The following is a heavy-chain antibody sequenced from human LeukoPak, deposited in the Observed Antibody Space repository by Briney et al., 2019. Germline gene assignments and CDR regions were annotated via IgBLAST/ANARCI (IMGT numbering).Heavy chain of an antibody. V-gene: IGHV3-30-3*01. J-gene: IGHJ4*02. CDR2: ISYDGSNK. Sequence: GGSLRLSCAASGFTFSSYAMHWVRQAPGKGLEWVAVISYDGSNKYYADSVKGRFTISRDNSKNTLYLQMNSLRAEDTAVYYCARGVRVVDYWGQGTLVTVSS. CDR1: GFTFSSYA. D-gene: IGHD2-2*01. CDR3: ARGVRVVDY.